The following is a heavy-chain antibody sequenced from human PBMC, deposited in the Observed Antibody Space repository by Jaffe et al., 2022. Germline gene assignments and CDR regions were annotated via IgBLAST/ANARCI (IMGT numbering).Heavy chain of an antibody. CDR2: INPNSGGT. D-gene: IGHD2-8*02. CDR3: ARDERYCTGGVCYYYYYYMDV. J-gene: IGHJ6*03. CDR1: GYTFTGYY. V-gene: IGHV1-2*06. Sequence: QVQLVQSGAEVKKPGASVKVSCKASGYTFTGYYMHWVRQAPGQGLEWMGRINPNSGGTNYAQKFQGRVTMTRDTSISTAYMELSRLRSDDTAVYYCARDERYCTGGVCYYYYYYMDVWGKGTTVTVSS.